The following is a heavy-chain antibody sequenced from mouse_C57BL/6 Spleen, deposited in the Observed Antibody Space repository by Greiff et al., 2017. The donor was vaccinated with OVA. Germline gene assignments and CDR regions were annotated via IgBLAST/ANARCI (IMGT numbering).Heavy chain of an antibody. CDR2: IWSGGST. CDR1: GFSLTSYG. V-gene: IGHV2-2*01. D-gene: IGHD3-1*01. Sequence: QVQLKQSGPGLVQPSQSLSITCTVSGFSLTSYGVHWVRQSPGKGLEWLGVIWSGGSTDYNAAFISRLSISNDNSTSQVFIKMNSLQADDTAIYYCAIPTQRYYFDDWGQGTTLTVSS. J-gene: IGHJ2*01. CDR3: AIPTQRYYFDD.